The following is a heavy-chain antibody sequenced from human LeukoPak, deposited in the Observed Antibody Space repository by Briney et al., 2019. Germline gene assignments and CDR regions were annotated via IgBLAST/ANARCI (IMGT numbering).Heavy chain of an antibody. V-gene: IGHV1-8*01. J-gene: IGHJ4*02. CDR1: GYTFTSYD. D-gene: IGHD3-22*01. CDR3: ARDLGSSGYYYVD. CDR2: MNPNSGNT. Sequence: ASVKVSCKASGYTFTSYDINWVRQATGQGLEWMGWMNPNSGNTGYAQKFQGRVTMTRDTSTSTVYMELSSLRSEDTAVYYCARDLGSSGYYYVDWGQGTLVTVSS.